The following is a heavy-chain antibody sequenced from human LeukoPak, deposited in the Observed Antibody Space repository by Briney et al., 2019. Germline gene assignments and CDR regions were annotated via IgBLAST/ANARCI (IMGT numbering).Heavy chain of an antibody. J-gene: IGHJ4*02. CDR3: AKKTAGTYPFDY. V-gene: IGHV3-23*01. CDR2: SGTAGDT. CDR1: GFTFSTSA. Sequence: GGSLRLSCAASGFTFSTSAMNWVRQVPGKGLEWVSASGTAGDTYYADSVKGRFTISRDDSKNTLYLQMTSLRAEDTAVYYCAKKTAGTYPFDYWGQGTLVTVSP. D-gene: IGHD6-13*01.